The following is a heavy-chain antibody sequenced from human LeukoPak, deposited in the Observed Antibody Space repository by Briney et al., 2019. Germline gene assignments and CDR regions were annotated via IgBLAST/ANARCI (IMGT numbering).Heavy chain of an antibody. CDR3: ARVGAPYYYDSSGNT. D-gene: IGHD3-22*01. Sequence: GASVKVSCKASGGTFSSYAISWVRQAPGQGLEWMGGIIPIFGTANYAQKFQGRVTITADESTSTAHMELSSLRSEDTAVYYCARVGAPYYYDSSGNTWGQGTLVTVSS. V-gene: IGHV1-69*13. CDR1: GGTFSSYA. J-gene: IGHJ4*02. CDR2: IIPIFGTA.